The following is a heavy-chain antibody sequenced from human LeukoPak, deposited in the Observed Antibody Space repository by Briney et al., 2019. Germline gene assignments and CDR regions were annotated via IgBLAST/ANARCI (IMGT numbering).Heavy chain of an antibody. CDR3: AREYSSTSGRAFDI. D-gene: IGHD6-6*01. J-gene: IGHJ3*02. V-gene: IGHV3-48*01. CDR2: ISSSSSAI. Sequence: GGSLRLSCAASGFTSSSYSMNWVRQAPGKGREWVSYISSSSSAIYYADSVKGRFTISRDNAKNSLFLQMNSLRADDTAVYYCAREYSSTSGRAFDIWGQGTMVTVSS. CDR1: GFTSSSYS.